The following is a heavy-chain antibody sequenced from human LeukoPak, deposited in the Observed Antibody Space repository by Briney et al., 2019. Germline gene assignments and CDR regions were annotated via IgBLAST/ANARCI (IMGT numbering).Heavy chain of an antibody. CDR3: ARGLAPYYYDSSGYYA. J-gene: IGHJ4*02. D-gene: IGHD3-22*01. V-gene: IGHV3-23*01. Sequence: PGGSLRLSCAASGFTFGSYGMHWVRQAPGKGLEWVSAISGSGGSTYYADSVKGRFTISRDNSKNTLYLQMNSLRAEDTAVYYCARGLAPYYYDSSGYYAWGQGTLVTVSS. CDR2: ISGSGGST. CDR1: GFTFGSYG.